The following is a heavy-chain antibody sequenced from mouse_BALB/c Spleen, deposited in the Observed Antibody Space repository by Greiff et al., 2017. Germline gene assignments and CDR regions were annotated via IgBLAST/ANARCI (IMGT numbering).Heavy chain of an antibody. V-gene: IGHV5-6-5*01. Sequence: EVKLVESGGGLVKPGGSLKLSCAASGFTFSSYAMSWVRQTPEKRLEWVASISSGGSTYYPDSVKGRFTISRDNARNILYLQMSSLRSEDTAMYYCAAYDYAWFASGAKGLWSLSLQ. CDR1: GFTFSSYA. J-gene: IGHJ3*01. CDR3: AAYDYAWFAS. CDR2: ISSGGST. D-gene: IGHD2-4*01.